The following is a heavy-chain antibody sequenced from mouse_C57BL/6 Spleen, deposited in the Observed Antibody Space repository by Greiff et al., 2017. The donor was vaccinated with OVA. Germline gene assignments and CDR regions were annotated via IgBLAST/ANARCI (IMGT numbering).Heavy chain of an antibody. D-gene: IGHD2-5*01. CDR1: GFTFSDYG. J-gene: IGHJ3*01. Sequence: EVKLMESGGGLVKPGGSLKLSCAASGFTFSDYGMHWVRQAPEKGLEWVAYISSGSSTIYYADTVKGRFTISRDNAKNTLFLQMTSLRSEDTAMYYCAVYYSNYLFAYWGQGTLVTVSA. CDR3: AVYYSNYLFAY. V-gene: IGHV5-17*01. CDR2: ISSGSSTI.